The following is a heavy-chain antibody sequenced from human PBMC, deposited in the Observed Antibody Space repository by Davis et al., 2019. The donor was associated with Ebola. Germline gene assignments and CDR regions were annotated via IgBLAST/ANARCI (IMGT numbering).Heavy chain of an antibody. J-gene: IGHJ4*02. V-gene: IGHV1-2*02. CDR1: VYTFTGYY. CDR3: ARELESDYPLGY. CDR2: INPNSGGT. D-gene: IGHD4-17*01. Sequence: ASVTVSCKASVYTFTGYYMHWVRQAPGQGLEWMGWINPNSGGTNYAQKFQGRVTMTRDTSISTAYMELSRLRSEDTAVYYCARELESDYPLGYWGQGTLVTVSS.